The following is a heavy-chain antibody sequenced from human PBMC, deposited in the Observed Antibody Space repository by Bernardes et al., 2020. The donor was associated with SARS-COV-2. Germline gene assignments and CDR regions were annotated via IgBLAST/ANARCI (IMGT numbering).Heavy chain of an antibody. CDR3: ARVLESTYYYYGMDV. CDR1: GYTFTGNY. Sequence: SVKVSCKASGYTFTGNYMHWVRQAPGQGLEWMGWINPNSGGTNYAQKFQGRVTMTRDTSISTAYMELSRLRSDDTAVYYCARVLESTYYYYGMDVWGQGTTVTVSS. J-gene: IGHJ6*02. CDR2: INPNSGGT. V-gene: IGHV1-2*02. D-gene: IGHD3-3*01.